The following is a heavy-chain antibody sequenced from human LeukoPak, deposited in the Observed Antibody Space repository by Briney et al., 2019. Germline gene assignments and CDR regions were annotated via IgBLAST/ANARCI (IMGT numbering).Heavy chain of an antibody. CDR3: ARGVSGYFDSSGRHY. CDR1: GGTFSSYA. V-gene: IGHV1-69*13. J-gene: IGHJ4*02. Sequence: ASVKVSCKASGGTFSSYAISWVRQAPGQGLEWMGGIIPIFGTANYAQKFQGRITITADESTSTAYMELSSLRSEDTAVYYCARGVSGYFDSSGRHYWGQGTLVTVSS. CDR2: IIPIFGTA. D-gene: IGHD3-22*01.